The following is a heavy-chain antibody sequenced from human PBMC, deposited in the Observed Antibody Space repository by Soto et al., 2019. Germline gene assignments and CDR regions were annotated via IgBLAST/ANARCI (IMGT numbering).Heavy chain of an antibody. CDR1: GGSISSSSYY. CDR2: IYYSGST. V-gene: IGHV4-39*01. J-gene: IGHJ4*02. CDR3: ATFRRGYCSGGSCYDY. Sequence: QLQLQESGPGLVKPSETLSLTCTVSGGSISSSSYYWGWIRQPPGKGLEWIGSIYYSGSTYYNPSLKSRVTISVDPSKNQFSLKLSSVTAADTAVYYCATFRRGYCSGGSCYDYWGQGTLVTGSS. D-gene: IGHD2-15*01.